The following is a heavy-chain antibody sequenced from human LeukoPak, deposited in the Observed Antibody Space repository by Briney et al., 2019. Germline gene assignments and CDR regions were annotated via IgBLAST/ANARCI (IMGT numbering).Heavy chain of an antibody. CDR1: GFTFSSYA. Sequence: GGSLRLSCAASGFTFSSYAMHWVRQAPGKGLEWVSAISGSGGSTYYADSVKGRFTISRDNSKNTLYLQMNSLRAEDTAVYYCALSPDTADLFFDYWGQGTLVTVSS. CDR2: ISGSGGST. V-gene: IGHV3-23*01. CDR3: ALSPDTADLFFDY. D-gene: IGHD5-18*01. J-gene: IGHJ4*02.